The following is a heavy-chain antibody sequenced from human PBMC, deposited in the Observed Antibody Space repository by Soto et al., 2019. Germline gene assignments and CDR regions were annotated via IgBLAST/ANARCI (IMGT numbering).Heavy chain of an antibody. CDR3: ARATSVDAY. J-gene: IGHJ4*02. CDR1: GFAFSGYW. D-gene: IGHD5-12*01. CDR2: IKQDGSEK. Sequence: EVQLVESGGDLVQPGGSRRLACAASGFAFSGYWMSWVRQAPGKGLEGVANIKQDGSEKYYVDSVKGRFTISRDNAKNSLYLQINSLRVEDTAVYYCARATSVDAYWGQGTLVTVSS. V-gene: IGHV3-7*01.